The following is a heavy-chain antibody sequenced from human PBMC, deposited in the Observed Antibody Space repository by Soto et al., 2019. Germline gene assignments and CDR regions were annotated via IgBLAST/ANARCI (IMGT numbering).Heavy chain of an antibody. D-gene: IGHD6-19*01. J-gene: IGHJ2*01. CDR1: GGSFSGYF. CDR3: ARVSRRAVAESLWYFDL. CDR2: INHSGST. V-gene: IGHV4-34*01. Sequence: QVQLQQWGAGLLKPSETLSLTCAVYGGSFSGYFWNWIRQPPGKGLEWIGGINHSGSTNSNPSLKSRVSISVDTSKNQFSLKLSSVTAADTAVYYCARVSRRAVAESLWYFDLWGRGTLVTVSS.